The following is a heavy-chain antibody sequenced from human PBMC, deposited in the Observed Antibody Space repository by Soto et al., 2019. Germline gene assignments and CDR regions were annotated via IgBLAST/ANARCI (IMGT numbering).Heavy chain of an antibody. CDR3: EKVLSIIVADSFDI. Sequence: GGSLRLSCAASGFTFSNYDMHRVRQAPGKGLEWVAIISYDGTNKYYADSVKGRFTISRDNSKNTLSLQMNSLRAEDTAVYYCEKVLSIIVADSFDIWRQGTMVTVSS. V-gene: IGHV3-30*18. CDR2: ISYDGTNK. D-gene: IGHD3-22*01. J-gene: IGHJ3*02. CDR1: GFTFSNYD.